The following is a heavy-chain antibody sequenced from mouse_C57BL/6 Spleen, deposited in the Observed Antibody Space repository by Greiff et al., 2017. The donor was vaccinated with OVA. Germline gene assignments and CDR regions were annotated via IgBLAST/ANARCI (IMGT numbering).Heavy chain of an antibody. V-gene: IGHV1-59*01. CDR3: ARGEGNGYYDWYFDV. D-gene: IGHD2-3*01. CDR1: GYTFTSYW. J-gene: IGHJ1*03. CDR2: IDPSDSYT. Sequence: VQLQQPGAELVRPGTSVKLSCKASGYTFTSYWMHWVKQRPGQGLEWIGVIDPSDSYTNYNQKFKGKATLTVDTSSSTAYMQLSSLTSEDSAVYYCARGEGNGYYDWYFDVWGTGTTVTVSS.